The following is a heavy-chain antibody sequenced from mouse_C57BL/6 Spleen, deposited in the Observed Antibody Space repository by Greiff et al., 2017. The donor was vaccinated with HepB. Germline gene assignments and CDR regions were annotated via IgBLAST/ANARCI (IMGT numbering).Heavy chain of an antibody. CDR2: ISDGGSYT. CDR3: AREMGSTMITTTGVDY. D-gene: IGHD2-4*01. V-gene: IGHV5-4*01. Sequence: EVMLVESGGGLVKPGGSLKLSCAASGFTFSSYAMSWVRQTPEKRLEWVATISDGGSYTYYPDNVKGRFTISRDNAKNNLYLQMSHLKSEDTAMYYCAREMGSTMITTTGVDYWGQGTTLTVAS. J-gene: IGHJ2*01. CDR1: GFTFSSYA.